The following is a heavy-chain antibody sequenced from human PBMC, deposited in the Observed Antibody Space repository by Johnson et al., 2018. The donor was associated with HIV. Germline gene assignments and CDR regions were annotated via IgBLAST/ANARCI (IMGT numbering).Heavy chain of an antibody. CDR1: GFTFSTYG. CDR3: ANFYTDNTLGLFGAFDI. J-gene: IGHJ3*02. D-gene: IGHD1-1*01. CDR2: MWYDGSNK. Sequence: QVQLVESGGGVVQPGRSLRLSCAASGFTFSTYGMHWVRQAPGKGLEWVAVMWYDGSNKYNADSVKGRFTISRDNSKNTLHLQMNSLRAEDTAVYYCANFYTDNTLGLFGAFDIWGQGTMVTVSS. V-gene: IGHV3-33*06.